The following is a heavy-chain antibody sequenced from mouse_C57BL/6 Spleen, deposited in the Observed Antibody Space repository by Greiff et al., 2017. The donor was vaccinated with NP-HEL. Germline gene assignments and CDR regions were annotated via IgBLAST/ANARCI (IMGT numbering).Heavy chain of an antibody. Sequence: QVHVKQPGAELVKPGASVKMSCKASGYTFTSYWITWVKQRPGQGLEWIGDIYPGSGSTNYNEKFKSKATLTVDTSSSTAYMQLSSLTSEDSAVYYCAIYYDYDGDYWGQGTSVTVSS. J-gene: IGHJ4*01. V-gene: IGHV1-55*01. D-gene: IGHD2-4*01. CDR1: GYTFTSYW. CDR2: IYPGSGST. CDR3: AIYYDYDGDY.